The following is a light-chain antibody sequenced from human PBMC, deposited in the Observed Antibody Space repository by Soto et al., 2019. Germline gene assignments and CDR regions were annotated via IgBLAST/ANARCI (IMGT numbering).Light chain of an antibody. J-gene: IGLJ1*01. Sequence: QSALTQPPSASGSPGQSVTISCTGTSSDVGGYNYVSWYQHHPGKAPKLMIYEVSKRPSGVPDRFSGSKSGNTASLTVSGLQAEDEADYYCSSYAGRYVFGTGTKVTVL. CDR1: SSDVGGYNY. CDR2: EVS. V-gene: IGLV2-8*01. CDR3: SSYAGRYV.